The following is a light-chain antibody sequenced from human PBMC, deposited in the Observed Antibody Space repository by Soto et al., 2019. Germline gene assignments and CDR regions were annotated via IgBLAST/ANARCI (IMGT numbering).Light chain of an antibody. CDR1: QSVSGY. CDR2: AAS. J-gene: IGKJ1*01. Sequence: DIQMTQSPSSLSASVRDRVTLTCLTSQSVSGYLNLYQQEPGKAPKLLIYAASSLQSGVPSRFSGSGSGTDFSLTISSLQPEDFATYYCQQTYTSPRPFGQGAKVDIK. CDR3: QQTYTSPRP. V-gene: IGKV1-39*01.